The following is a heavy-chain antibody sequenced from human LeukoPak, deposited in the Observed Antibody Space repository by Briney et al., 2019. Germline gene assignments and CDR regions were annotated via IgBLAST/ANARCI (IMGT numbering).Heavy chain of an antibody. J-gene: IGHJ4*02. CDR3: ASDVDTAMGIDY. CDR2: INHSGST. Sequence: SETLSLTCAVYGGSFSGYYWSWIRQPPGKGLEWIGEINHSGSTNYNPSLKSRVTISVDTSKNQFSLKLSSVTAADTAVYHCASDVDTAMGIDYWGQGTLVTVSS. V-gene: IGHV4-34*01. D-gene: IGHD5-18*01. CDR1: GGSFSGYY.